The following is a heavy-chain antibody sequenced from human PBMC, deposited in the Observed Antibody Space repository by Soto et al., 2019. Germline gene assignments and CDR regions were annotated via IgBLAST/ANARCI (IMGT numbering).Heavy chain of an antibody. V-gene: IGHV4-59*08. D-gene: IGHD5-18*01. J-gene: IGHJ5*02. CDR2: IYYSGST. Sequence: SETLSLTCTVSGGSISSYYWSWIRQPPGKGLEWIGYIYYSGSTNYNPSLRSRLTISVDTSKNQLSLKMTSVTAADTAVYYCARQQGYGWFDPWGQGTLVTVSS. CDR1: GGSISSYY. CDR3: ARQQGYGWFDP.